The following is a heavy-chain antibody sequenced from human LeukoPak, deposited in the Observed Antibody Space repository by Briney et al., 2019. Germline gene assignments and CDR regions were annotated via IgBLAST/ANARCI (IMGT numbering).Heavy chain of an antibody. V-gene: IGHV1-2*02. CDR3: ARSMDTALVGLDY. CDR2: INPNSGGT. CDR1: GYTFTGYY. D-gene: IGHD5-18*01. Sequence: ASVKVSCKASGYTFTGYYMHWVRQAPGQGLEWMGWINPNSGGTNYAQKFQGRVTMTRDTSISTAYMELSRLRSEDAAVYYCARSMDTALVGLDYWGQGTLVTVSS. J-gene: IGHJ4*02.